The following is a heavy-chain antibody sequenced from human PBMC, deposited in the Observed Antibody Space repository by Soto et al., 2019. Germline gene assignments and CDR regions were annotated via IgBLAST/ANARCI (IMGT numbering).Heavy chain of an antibody. D-gene: IGHD6-13*01. CDR2: ISSSSTYK. CDR3: AREISSDAWYELPSFDY. V-gene: IGHV3-21*01. Sequence: EEQLVESGGGLVKPGGSLILSCAASGFTFSSYSMNWVRQAPGKGLEWVSSISSSSTYKYYADSVKGGFTISTDNAENSLYRQMNSLRAEDTAVYYCAREISSDAWYELPSFDYWGQGTLVTVSS. J-gene: IGHJ4*02. CDR1: GFTFSSYS.